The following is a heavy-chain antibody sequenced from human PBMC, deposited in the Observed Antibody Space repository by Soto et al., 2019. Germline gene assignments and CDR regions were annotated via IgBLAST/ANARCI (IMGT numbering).Heavy chain of an antibody. J-gene: IGHJ6*02. CDR1: GFIFSNFA. D-gene: IGHD2-15*01. Sequence: GGSLRLSCEASGFIFSNFAMNWVRQAPGKGLEWVSGIVDTGGRTFYADSVKGRFTISRDNSKNTLYLQMDSLRVEDTAVYYRAPVLAAISYYNTDVWGQGTTVTVSS. CDR3: APVLAAISYYNTDV. CDR2: IVDTGGRT. V-gene: IGHV3-23*01.